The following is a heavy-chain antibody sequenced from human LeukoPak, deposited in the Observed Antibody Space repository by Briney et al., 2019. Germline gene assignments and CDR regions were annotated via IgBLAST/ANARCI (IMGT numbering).Heavy chain of an antibody. CDR2: INHSGST. CDR3: ATDGGSGNYFDY. J-gene: IGHJ4*02. CDR1: GYSISSGYY. D-gene: IGHD3-16*01. V-gene: IGHV4-38-2*02. Sequence: SETLSLTCTVSGYSISSGYYWGWIRQPPGKGLEWIGEINHSGSTNYNPSLKSRVTISVDTSKNQFSLKLSSVTAADTAVYYCATDGGSGNYFDYWGQGTLVTVSS.